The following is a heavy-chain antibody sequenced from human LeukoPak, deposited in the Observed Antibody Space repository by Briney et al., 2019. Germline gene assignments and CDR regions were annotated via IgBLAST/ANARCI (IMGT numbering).Heavy chain of an antibody. J-gene: IGHJ4*02. Sequence: ASVKVSCKASGFTFTGYYMHWVRQAPGQGLEWMGWINPNSGGINYAQKFQGRVTMTRDTSISTAYMELSRLRSDDTAVYYCARVLGYCSSTCCPWPDYWGQGTLVSVSS. CDR1: GFTFTGYY. CDR3: ARVLGYCSSTCCPWPDY. V-gene: IGHV1-2*02. CDR2: INPNSGGI. D-gene: IGHD2-2*01.